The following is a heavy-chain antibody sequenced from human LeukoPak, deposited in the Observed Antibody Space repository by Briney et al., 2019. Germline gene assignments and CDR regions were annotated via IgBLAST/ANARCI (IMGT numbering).Heavy chain of an antibody. D-gene: IGHD3-22*01. Sequence: PGGSLRLSCAASGFTFSSYAMHWVRQAPGKGLEWVAVISYVGSNKYYADSVKGRFTISRDNSKNTLYLQMNSLRAEDTAVYYCARDSPRLYDSSGYYYKAYFQHWGQGTLVTVSS. CDR1: GFTFSSYA. CDR2: ISYVGSNK. CDR3: ARDSPRLYDSSGYYYKAYFQH. V-gene: IGHV3-30-3*01. J-gene: IGHJ1*01.